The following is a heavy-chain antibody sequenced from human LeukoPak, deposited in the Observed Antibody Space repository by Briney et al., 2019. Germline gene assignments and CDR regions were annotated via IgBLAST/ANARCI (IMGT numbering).Heavy chain of an antibody. CDR2: ISGSGGST. J-gene: IGHJ4*02. V-gene: IGHV3-23*01. CDR3: AGTLYYYGSGSYPDDY. CDR1: GFTFSSYA. Sequence: PGGSLRLSCAASGFTFSSYAMSWVRQAPGKGLEWVSAISGSGGSTYYADSVKGRFTISRDNAKNSLYLQMNSLRAEDTAVYYCAGTLYYYGSGSYPDDYWGQGTLVTVSS. D-gene: IGHD3-10*01.